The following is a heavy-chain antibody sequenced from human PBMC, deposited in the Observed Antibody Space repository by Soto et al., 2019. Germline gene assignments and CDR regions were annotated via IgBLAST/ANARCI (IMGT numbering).Heavy chain of an antibody. Sequence: QVQLQESGPGLVKPSATLSLTCSISGGSISDYQWNWIRQPPGKGLEWIGYIYHSGRTNYNPTLNRQVTISLDTSARQFSLRLRSVTAADTAVYYCARMMGLGEISPYFDYWGQGDLVNVSS. D-gene: IGHD3-16*02. CDR3: ARMMGLGEISPYFDY. J-gene: IGHJ4*02. CDR2: IYHSGRT. CDR1: GGSISDYQ. V-gene: IGHV4-59*01.